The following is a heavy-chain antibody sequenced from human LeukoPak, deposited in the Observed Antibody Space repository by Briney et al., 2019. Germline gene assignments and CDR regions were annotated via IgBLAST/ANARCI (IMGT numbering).Heavy chain of an antibody. J-gene: IGHJ4*02. Sequence: PGGSLRLSCAASGFTFSRFWMSCVPQAPGKGLEGVANIKVDGSEKNYVDSVRGRFTISRDNAKNSLYLQMNSLRAEDTAVYYCTRNGRSLDYWGQGTLVTVSS. CDR2: IKVDGSEK. CDR1: GFTFSRFW. V-gene: IGHV3-7*01. D-gene: IGHD2-15*01. CDR3: TRNGRSLDY.